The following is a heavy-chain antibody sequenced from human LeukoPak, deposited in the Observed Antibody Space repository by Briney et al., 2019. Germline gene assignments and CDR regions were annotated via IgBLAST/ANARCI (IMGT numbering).Heavy chain of an antibody. Sequence: PGGSLRLSCAASGFTFSSYWMHWVRQAPGKGLVWVSRIDGDGSSTNYADSVKGRLTISRDSARNTLYLQMNSLRAEDTAVYYCARSIVGACFDCWGQGTLVTVSS. CDR1: GFTFSSYW. D-gene: IGHD1-26*01. CDR2: IDGDGSST. CDR3: ARSIVGACFDC. J-gene: IGHJ4*02. V-gene: IGHV3-74*01.